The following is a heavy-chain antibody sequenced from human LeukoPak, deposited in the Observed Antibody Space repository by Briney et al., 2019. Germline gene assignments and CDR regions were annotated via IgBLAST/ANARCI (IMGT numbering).Heavy chain of an antibody. Sequence: GRSLRLSSALSRLTFTSFAMGCVRHAPGDGMGWVSAMSGSGGRTYYTDYVKGRFTISRDNSKNTLYLQMNSLRAEDTAVYYCAKGSWYCSSTSCYPFDYWGQGTLVTVSS. CDR3: AKGSWYCSSTSCYPFDY. CDR2: MSGSGGRT. V-gene: IGHV3-23*01. J-gene: IGHJ4*02. D-gene: IGHD2-2*01. CDR1: RLTFTSFA.